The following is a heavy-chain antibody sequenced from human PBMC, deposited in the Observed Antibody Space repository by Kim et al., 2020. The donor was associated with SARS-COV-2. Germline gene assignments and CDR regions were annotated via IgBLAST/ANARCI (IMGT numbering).Heavy chain of an antibody. Sequence: GGSLRLSCTASGFTFRTYSMHWVRQTPGKGLEWVASITASSSYSYYADSLKGRFTISRDNDKNSLYLQMNSLRAEDTAVYFCARERVATTVTTPPFDYWGQGTLVTVSS. D-gene: IGHD4-17*01. CDR3: ARERVATTVTTPPFDY. CDR2: ITASSSYS. CDR1: GFTFRTYS. V-gene: IGHV3-21*01. J-gene: IGHJ4*02.